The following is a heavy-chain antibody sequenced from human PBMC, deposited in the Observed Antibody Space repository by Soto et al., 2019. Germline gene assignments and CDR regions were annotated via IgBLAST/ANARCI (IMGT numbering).Heavy chain of an antibody. Sequence: QVQLVQSGPEVKKPGASVKVSCKASGYSFHNFVIIWVRQAPGQGLEWMGWISGQIAKTNYAQKFQGKVTMTTDTSTSTAYMDLNTLTSDDMAMYYCARGPPSGSFSLTPRYWGQGTLVTVSS. CDR2: ISGQIAKT. CDR1: GYSFHNFV. J-gene: IGHJ4*02. V-gene: IGHV1-18*03. D-gene: IGHD1-26*01. CDR3: ARGPPSGSFSLTPRY.